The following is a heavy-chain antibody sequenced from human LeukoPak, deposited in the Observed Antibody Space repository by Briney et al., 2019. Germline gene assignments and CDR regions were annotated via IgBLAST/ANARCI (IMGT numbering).Heavy chain of an antibody. CDR2: IRYDGSNK. CDR1: GFTFSNYG. J-gene: IGHJ3*02. D-gene: IGHD3-10*01. V-gene: IGHV3-30*02. Sequence: GGSLRLSCAASGFTFSNYGKHWVRQAPGKGLEWVAFIRYDGSNKFYADSMKGRLTISRDNSKNTLYLQMSNLRVEDTAVYYCAAEGGFEETAFDIWGQGTMPTVSS. CDR3: AAEGGFEETAFDI.